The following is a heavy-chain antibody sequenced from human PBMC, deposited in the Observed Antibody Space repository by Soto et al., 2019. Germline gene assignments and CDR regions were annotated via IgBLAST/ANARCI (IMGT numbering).Heavy chain of an antibody. CDR3: ARDQIIAVAGTSWYYGMDV. CDR1: GFTFSSYG. J-gene: IGHJ6*02. D-gene: IGHD6-19*01. V-gene: IGHV3-33*01. Sequence: QVQLVESGGGVVQPGRSLRLSCAASGFTFSSYGMHWVRQAPGKGLEWVAVIWYDGSNKYYADSVKGRFTISRDNSKNTLYLQMNSLRAEDTAVYYCARDQIIAVAGTSWYYGMDVWGQGTTVTVSS. CDR2: IWYDGSNK.